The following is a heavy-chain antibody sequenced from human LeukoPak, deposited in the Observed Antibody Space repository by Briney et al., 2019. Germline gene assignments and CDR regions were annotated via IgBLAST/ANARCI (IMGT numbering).Heavy chain of an antibody. V-gene: IGHV1-8*01. Sequence: ASVKVSCTASGYTFTSYDINWVRQATGQGLEWMGWMNPNSGNTGYAQKFKGRVTMTRNTSISTAYMELNSLRSEDTAVYYCAKAAARRTSYYYYYMDVWGKGTTVTVSS. CDR1: GYTFTSYD. D-gene: IGHD6-6*01. CDR3: AKAAARRTSYYYYYMDV. J-gene: IGHJ6*03. CDR2: MNPNSGNT.